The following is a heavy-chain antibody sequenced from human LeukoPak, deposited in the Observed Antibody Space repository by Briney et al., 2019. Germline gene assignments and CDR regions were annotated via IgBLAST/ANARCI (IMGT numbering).Heavy chain of an antibody. D-gene: IGHD3-22*01. CDR3: ARRRDYYDSRGYYAFDI. CDR1: GGSISSDY. J-gene: IGHJ3*02. V-gene: IGHV4-59*01. Sequence: SETLSLTCNVSGGSISSDYWTWIRQPPGKGLEWIGNIYYSGSTNYNPSLKSRVTISVDTSKNQSSLKVNSVTAADTAVYYCARRRDYYDSRGYYAFDIWGHGTMVTVSS. CDR2: IYYSGST.